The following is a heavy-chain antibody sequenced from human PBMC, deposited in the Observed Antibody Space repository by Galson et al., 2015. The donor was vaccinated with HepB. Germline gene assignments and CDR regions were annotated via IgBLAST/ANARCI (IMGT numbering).Heavy chain of an antibody. Sequence: SLRLSCAASGFSISNYGMHWARQGPGKGLEWVAVISYDGSNKNYVDSVKGRFTISRDNSKNTLYLQMNSLKTEDTAVYYCAKSLGDYYGSGSYYSHYYYGMDVWGQGTTVTVSS. V-gene: IGHV3-30*18. J-gene: IGHJ6*02. CDR1: GFSISNYG. CDR2: ISYDGSNK. D-gene: IGHD3-10*01. CDR3: AKSLGDYYGSGSYYSHYYYGMDV.